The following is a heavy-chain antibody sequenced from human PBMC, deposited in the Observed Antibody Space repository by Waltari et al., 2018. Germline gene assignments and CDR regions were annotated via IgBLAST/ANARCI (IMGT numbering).Heavy chain of an antibody. CDR1: GGSLRSRSYY. CDR2: IYYSGST. V-gene: IGHV4-39*01. D-gene: IGHD3-22*01. CDR3: ASTVYYDSSGWTYYFDY. Sequence: QLQLQESGPGLVKPSETLSLPCTVSGGSLRSRSYYWGWIRQPPGKGLEWIGSIYYSGSTYYNPSLKSRVTISVDTSKNQFSLKLSSVTAADTAVYYCASTVYYDSSGWTYYFDYWGQGTLVTVSS. J-gene: IGHJ4*02.